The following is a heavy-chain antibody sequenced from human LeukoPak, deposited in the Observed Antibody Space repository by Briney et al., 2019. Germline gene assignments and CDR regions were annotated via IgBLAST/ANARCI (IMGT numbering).Heavy chain of an antibody. CDR1: GASITTYY. V-gene: IGHV4-59*01. CDR3: AGLSLVTVTFDY. CDR2: IFYSGST. J-gene: IGHJ4*02. Sequence: SETLSLTCTVSGASITTYYWSWVRQPPGKGLEWIGYIFYSGSTNYNPSLKSRATISVGPSKNQFSLKLSSVTASDTAVYYCAGLSLVTVTFDYWGQGALVTVSS. D-gene: IGHD4-11*01.